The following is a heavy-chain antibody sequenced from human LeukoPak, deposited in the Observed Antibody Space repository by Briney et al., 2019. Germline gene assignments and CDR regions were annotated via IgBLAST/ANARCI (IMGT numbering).Heavy chain of an antibody. Sequence: NAGGSLRLSCAASGFTFSSYSMNWVRQAPGKGLEWVSSISSSSSYIYYADSVKGRFTISRDNAKNSLYLQMNSLRAEDRAVYYCASHPPYCSGGSCYSGMDVWGKGTTVTVSS. CDR2: ISSSSSYI. V-gene: IGHV3-21*01. J-gene: IGHJ6*04. CDR3: ASHPPYCSGGSCYSGMDV. CDR1: GFTFSSYS. D-gene: IGHD2-15*01.